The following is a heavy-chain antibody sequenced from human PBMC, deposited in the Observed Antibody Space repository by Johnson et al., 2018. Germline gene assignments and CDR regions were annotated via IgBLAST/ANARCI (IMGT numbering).Heavy chain of an antibody. CDR1: GFTFSSYA. CDR2: ISYDGSTK. V-gene: IGHV3-30-3*01. CDR3: ARSERLLYTRWPRVSFDV. J-gene: IGHJ3*01. D-gene: IGHD3-10*01. Sequence: QVQLVQSGGGVVQPGRSLRLSCAASGFTFSSYAIHWVRQAPGKGLEWVAAISYDGSTKHYSDSVKGRFTSSRDNSKNTLYLQMNSLKAEDTAVYYCARSERLLYTRWPRVSFDVWGQGTMVTVSS.